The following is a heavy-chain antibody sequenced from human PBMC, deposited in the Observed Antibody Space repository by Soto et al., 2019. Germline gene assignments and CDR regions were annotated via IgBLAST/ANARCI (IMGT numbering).Heavy chain of an antibody. D-gene: IGHD6-13*01. CDR1: GYSVSSNSAA. V-gene: IGHV6-1*01. Sequence: PSQTLSLTCAISGYSVSSNSAAWNWIRQSPSRGLEWLGRTYYRSKWYNDYAVSVKSRITINPDTSKNQFSLQLNSVTPEDTAVYYCARGVDSSSWYVGYYYGMDVWGQGTTVTVSS. J-gene: IGHJ6*02. CDR2: TYYRSKWYN. CDR3: ARGVDSSSWYVGYYYGMDV.